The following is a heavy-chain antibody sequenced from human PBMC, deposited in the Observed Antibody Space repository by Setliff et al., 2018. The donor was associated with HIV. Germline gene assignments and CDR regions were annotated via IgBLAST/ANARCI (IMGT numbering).Heavy chain of an antibody. V-gene: IGHV4-61*01. CDR1: GGSISSSSYY. CDR3: AREWLQHTGDDAFDV. J-gene: IGHJ3*01. CDR2: IYYTGTT. Sequence: PSETLSLTCTVSGGSISSSSYYWGWIRQPPGKGLEWIGYIYYTGTTKYNPSLKSRVTISIDTSKNQFSLKLTSVTAADTAVYYCAREWLQHTGDDAFDVWGQGTMVTVSS. D-gene: IGHD5-12*01.